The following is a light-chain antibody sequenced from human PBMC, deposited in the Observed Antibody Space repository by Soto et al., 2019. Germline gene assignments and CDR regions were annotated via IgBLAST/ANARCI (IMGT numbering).Light chain of an antibody. CDR2: DAS. J-gene: IGKJ1*01. CDR1: QSISSW. CDR3: QYYNTWT. Sequence: DIQMTQSPSTLSASVGDRVTITCRASQSISSWLAWYQQKPGKAPKLLIYDASSLESGVPSRFSGSGSGTEFNLTISSLQPDDFATYYCQYYNTWTFGQGTKVDSK. V-gene: IGKV1-5*01.